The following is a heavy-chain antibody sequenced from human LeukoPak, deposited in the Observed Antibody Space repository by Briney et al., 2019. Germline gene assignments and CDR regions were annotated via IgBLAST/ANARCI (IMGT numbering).Heavy chain of an antibody. J-gene: IGHJ4*02. CDR2: ISSSSSYI. D-gene: IGHD3-10*01. Sequence: PGGPLRLSCAASGFTFSSYSMNWVRQAPGKGLEWVSSISSSSSYIYYADSVKGRFTISRDNAKNSLYLQMNSLRAEDTAVYYCARVSGSGSYQLDYWGQRTLVTVSS. V-gene: IGHV3-21*01. CDR3: ARVSGSGSYQLDY. CDR1: GFTFSSYS.